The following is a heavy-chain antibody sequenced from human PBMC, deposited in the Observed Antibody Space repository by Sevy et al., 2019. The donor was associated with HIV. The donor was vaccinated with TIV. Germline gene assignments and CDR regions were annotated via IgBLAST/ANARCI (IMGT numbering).Heavy chain of an antibody. J-gene: IGHJ4*02. CDR3: AKQTNWALDY. V-gene: IGHV3-7*01. CDR2: IKQDGSEK. CDR1: GFTFSSFW. Sequence: GGSLRLSCAVSGFTFSSFWMSWVRQAPGKGLEWVANIKQDGSEKYYVDSVKGRFTISRENAKNSLYLQMNSLRAEDAAMYYCAKQTNWALDYRGQGTLVTVSS. D-gene: IGHD3-16*01.